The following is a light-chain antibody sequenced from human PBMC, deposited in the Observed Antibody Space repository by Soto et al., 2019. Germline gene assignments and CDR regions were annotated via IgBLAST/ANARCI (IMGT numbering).Light chain of an antibody. CDR1: QSISSW. J-gene: IGKJ1*01. CDR2: KAS. V-gene: IGKV1-5*03. CDR3: QQYNSYSWT. Sequence: DIQMTEFPSTPAASVGARVTIPCRSSQSISSWLAWYQQKPGKAPKLLIYKASSLESGVPSRFSGSGSGTEFTLTISSLQPDDFATYYCQQYNSYSWTFGQGTKVDI.